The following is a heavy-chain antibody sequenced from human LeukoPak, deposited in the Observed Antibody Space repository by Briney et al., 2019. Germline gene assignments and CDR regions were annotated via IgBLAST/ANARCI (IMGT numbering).Heavy chain of an antibody. Sequence: PSETLSLTCAVYGGSFSGYYWSWIRQPPGKGLEWIGEINHSGSTNYNPSLKSRVIISVDTSKNQFSLKLSSVTAADTAVYYCARGLRNTAMVRRVYYMDVWGKGTTVTVSS. V-gene: IGHV4-34*01. J-gene: IGHJ6*03. CDR2: INHSGST. CDR3: ARGLRNTAMVRRVYYMDV. CDR1: GGSFSGYY. D-gene: IGHD5-18*01.